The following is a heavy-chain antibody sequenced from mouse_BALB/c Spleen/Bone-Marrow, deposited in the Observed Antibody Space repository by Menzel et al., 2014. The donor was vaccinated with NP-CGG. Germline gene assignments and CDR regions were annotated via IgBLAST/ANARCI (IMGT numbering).Heavy chain of an antibody. CDR2: MSSGGSCT. CDR1: GFTFTSYG. D-gene: IGHD4-1*01. Sequence: EVHLVESGGDLVKPGGSLKLSCAAFGFTFTSYGMSWVRQTPDKRLEWVATMSSGGSCTYYPDSVKERFTIYRDNAKNTLYLQMSSLKYEDTAMYYCARLGRDYFDYWGQGTTLTVSS. V-gene: IGHV5-6*01. CDR3: ARLGRDYFDY. J-gene: IGHJ2*01.